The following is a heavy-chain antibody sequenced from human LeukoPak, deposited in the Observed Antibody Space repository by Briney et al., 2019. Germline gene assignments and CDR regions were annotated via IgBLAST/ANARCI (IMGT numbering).Heavy chain of an antibody. D-gene: IGHD3-3*01. V-gene: IGHV4-38-2*01. Sequence: SETLSLTCAVSGYSISSGYYWGWIRQPPGKGLEWIGSIYHSGSTYYNPSLKSRVTISVGTSKNQFSLKLSSVTAADTAVYYCAGYDFWSGYFDYWGQGTLVTVSS. CDR2: IYHSGST. CDR1: GYSISSGYY. CDR3: AGYDFWSGYFDY. J-gene: IGHJ4*02.